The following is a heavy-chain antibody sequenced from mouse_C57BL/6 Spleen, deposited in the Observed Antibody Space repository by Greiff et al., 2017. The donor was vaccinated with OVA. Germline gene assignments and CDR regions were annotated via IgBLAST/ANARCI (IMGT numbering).Heavy chain of an antibody. J-gene: IGHJ3*01. CDR1: GYTFTSYW. V-gene: IGHV1-64*01. Sequence: QVQLQQPGAELVKPGASVKLSCKASGYTFTSYWMHWVKQRPGQGLEWIGMIHPNSGSTNYNEKFKSKATLTVDKSSSTAYMQLSSLTSEDSAVYYWARWGDGGFAYWGQGTLVTVSA. CDR2: IHPNSGST. CDR3: ARWGDGGFAY. D-gene: IGHD3-3*01.